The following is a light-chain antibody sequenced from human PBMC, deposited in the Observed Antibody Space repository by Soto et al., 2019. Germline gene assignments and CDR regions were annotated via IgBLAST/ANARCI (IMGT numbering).Light chain of an antibody. CDR2: EVS. CDR1: SSDVGGYNY. J-gene: IGLJ3*02. Sequence: QSALTQPASVSGSPGQSITISCTGTSSDVGGYNYVSWYQQHPGKAPKLMIYEVSNQPSGVSNRFSGSKSGNTASLTISGLQAEDEADYYCSSYTSSSTLGGVFGGGTKLTVL. V-gene: IGLV2-14*01. CDR3: SSYTSSSTLGGV.